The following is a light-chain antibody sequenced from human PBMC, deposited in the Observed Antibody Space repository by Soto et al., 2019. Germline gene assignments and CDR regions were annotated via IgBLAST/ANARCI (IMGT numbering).Light chain of an antibody. J-gene: IGKJ1*01. Sequence: EIVMTKYKDTLSVSPGERATLSCMASQDVLTNLAWYQQKPGQSPRLLIYRASTRATGVPARFSGSGSGTVFTLTINILEPDDFTVYYCHQYGNSPQTFGQGTKVDIK. CDR1: QDVLTN. V-gene: IGKV3-15*01. CDR3: HQYGNSPQT. CDR2: RAS.